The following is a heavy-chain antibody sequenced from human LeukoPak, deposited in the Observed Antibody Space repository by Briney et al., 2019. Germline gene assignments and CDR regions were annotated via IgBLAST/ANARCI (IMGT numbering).Heavy chain of an antibody. CDR1: GYTFTGYY. J-gene: IGHJ6*02. D-gene: IGHD2-2*02. CDR3: AREGEGVVPAAIPFSWRPYYYGMDV. CDR2: INPNSGGT. Sequence: ASVKVSCKASGYTFTGYYMHWVRQAPGQGLEWMGRINPNSGGTNYAQKFQGRVTMTRDTSISTAYMELSRLRSDDTAVYYCAREGEGVVPAAIPFSWRPYYYGMDVWGQGTTVTVSS. V-gene: IGHV1-2*06.